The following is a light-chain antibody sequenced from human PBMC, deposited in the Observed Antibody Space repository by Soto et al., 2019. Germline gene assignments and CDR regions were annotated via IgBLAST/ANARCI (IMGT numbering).Light chain of an antibody. J-gene: IGLJ1*01. V-gene: IGLV2-14*01. CDR1: SSDFGDYNY. Sequence: QSALTQPASVSGSPGQSITISCTGTSSDFGDYNYVSWYQHHPDKAPKLIIYGVSNRPSGVSNRFSASKSGNTASLTISGLQADDEADYYCSSYTGSRTRVFGTVTKVTVL. CDR3: SSYTGSRTRV. CDR2: GVS.